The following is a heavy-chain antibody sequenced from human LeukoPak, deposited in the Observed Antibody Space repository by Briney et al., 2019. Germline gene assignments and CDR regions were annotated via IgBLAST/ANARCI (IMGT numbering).Heavy chain of an antibody. J-gene: IGHJ5*02. CDR2: ISGSGGST. CDR3: AKDPPLYDSSSWYLWDWFDP. V-gene: IGHV3-23*01. CDR1: GFTFSSYA. Sequence: PGGSLRLSCAASGFTFSSYAMSWVRQAPGKGLEWVSAISGSGGSTYYADSVKGRFTISRDNSKNTLYLQMNSLRAEDTAVYYCAKDPPLYDSSSWYLWDWFDPWGQGTLVTVSS. D-gene: IGHD6-13*01.